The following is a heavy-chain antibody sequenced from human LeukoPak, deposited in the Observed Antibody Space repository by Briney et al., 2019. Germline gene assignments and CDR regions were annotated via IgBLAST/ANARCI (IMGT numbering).Heavy chain of an antibody. Sequence: SETLSLTCTVSGGSISSGDYYWSWIRQPPGKGLEWLGYIYYSGSTYYNPSLKSRVTISVDTSKNQFSLKLSFVTAADTAVYYCARTYYDFWREGYYFDYWGQGTLVTVSS. CDR1: GGSISSGDYY. J-gene: IGHJ4*02. CDR2: IYYSGST. D-gene: IGHD3-3*01. CDR3: ARTYYDFWREGYYFDY. V-gene: IGHV4-30-4*08.